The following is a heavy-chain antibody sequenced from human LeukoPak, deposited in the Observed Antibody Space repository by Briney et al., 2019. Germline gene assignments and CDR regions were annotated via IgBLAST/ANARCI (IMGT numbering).Heavy chain of an antibody. V-gene: IGHV1-18*01. D-gene: IGHD5-18*01. CDR1: GYRFTSYG. Sequence: DSVKVSCKASGYRFTSYGISWVRQAPGQGLEWMGWISAYKGNTNYAQKLQGRVTLTTDTSTSTAYMDLRSLRSDDTAVYYCARDRNTAMVRPTDFDYWGQGTLVTVSS. CDR2: ISAYKGNT. J-gene: IGHJ4*02. CDR3: ARDRNTAMVRPTDFDY.